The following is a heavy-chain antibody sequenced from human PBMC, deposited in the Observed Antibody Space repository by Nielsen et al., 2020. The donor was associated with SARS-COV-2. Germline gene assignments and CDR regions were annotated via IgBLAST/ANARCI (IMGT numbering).Heavy chain of an antibody. Sequence: ASVKVSCKGSGYSFTSYWIGWVRQAPGQGLEWMGWISAYNGNTNYAQKLQGRVTMTTDTSTSTAYMELRSLSSDDTAVYYCARAVIEYYDFWSGYSFDYWGQGTLVTVSS. CDR2: ISAYNGNT. CDR3: ARAVIEYYDFWSGYSFDY. V-gene: IGHV1-18*04. CDR1: GYSFTSYW. D-gene: IGHD3-3*01. J-gene: IGHJ4*02.